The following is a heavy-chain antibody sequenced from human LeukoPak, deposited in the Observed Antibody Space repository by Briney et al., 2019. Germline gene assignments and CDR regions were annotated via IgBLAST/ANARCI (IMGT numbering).Heavy chain of an antibody. CDR1: GFTFSSYS. V-gene: IGHV3-21*01. J-gene: IGHJ6*03. D-gene: IGHD3-3*01. Sequence: GGSLRLSCAASGFTFSSYSMNWVRQAPGKGLEWVSSISSSSSYIYYADSVKGRFTISRDNAKNSLYLQMNSLRAEDTAVYYCARDIRGRFLEWLDYYYYMDVWGKGTTVTVSS. CDR2: ISSSSSYI. CDR3: ARDIRGRFLEWLDYYYYMDV.